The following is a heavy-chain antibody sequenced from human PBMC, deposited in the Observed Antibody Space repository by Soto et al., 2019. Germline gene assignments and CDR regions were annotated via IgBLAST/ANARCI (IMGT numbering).Heavy chain of an antibody. CDR1: GFTFSSYS. Sequence: LRLSCAASGFTFSSYSMNWVRQAPGKGLEWVSYISSSSSTMYYADSVKGRFTISRDNAKNSLFLHMNSLRDEDTAVYYCARDSTDADSGSYSGDYWGQGTLVTVPQ. CDR3: ARDSTDADSGSYSGDY. CDR2: ISSSSSTM. V-gene: IGHV3-48*02. J-gene: IGHJ4*02. D-gene: IGHD1-26*01.